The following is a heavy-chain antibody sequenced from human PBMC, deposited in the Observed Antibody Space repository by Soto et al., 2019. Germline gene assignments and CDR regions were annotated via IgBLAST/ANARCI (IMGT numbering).Heavy chain of an antibody. D-gene: IGHD4-17*01. CDR3: AFASYGGNSSPFDY. CDR1: GFTFSSYA. Sequence: QVQLVESGGGVVQPGRSLRLSCAASGFTFSSYAMHWVRQAPGKGLEWVAVISYDGSNKYYADSVKGRFTISRDNSKNTLYLQMNSLRAEDTAVYYCAFASYGGNSSPFDYWGQGTLVTVSS. J-gene: IGHJ4*02. V-gene: IGHV3-30-3*01. CDR2: ISYDGSNK.